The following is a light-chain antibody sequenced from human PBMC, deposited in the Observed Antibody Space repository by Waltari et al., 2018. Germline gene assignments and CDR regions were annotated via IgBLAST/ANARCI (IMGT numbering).Light chain of an antibody. Sequence: QSALPQPASVSGSPGRSLTLSSPGPSSDVGAFDYVPCYHQHPAKAPHPLIYDVNNRPSGVSHRFSGSKSGNTASLTISGLQAEDEANYFCSAYTKSTTRYWVFGGGTKVTVL. J-gene: IGLJ3*02. CDR2: DVN. CDR1: SSDVGAFDY. CDR3: SAYTKSTTRYWV. V-gene: IGLV2-14*03.